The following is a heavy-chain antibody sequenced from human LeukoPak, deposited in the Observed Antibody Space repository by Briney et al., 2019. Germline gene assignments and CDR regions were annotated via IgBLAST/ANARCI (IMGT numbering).Heavy chain of an antibody. D-gene: IGHD6-19*01. CDR3: ARNMAGTFDY. Sequence: SETLSLTCTVSSYSIRSGYYWGWIRQPPGKGWGGIGSIYHTGSTYDNPSLKSRVTISVDTSKNQFSLKLSSVTAADTAVYYCARNMAGTFDYWGQGTLVTVSS. V-gene: IGHV4-38-2*02. J-gene: IGHJ4*02. CDR2: IYHTGST. CDR1: SYSIRSGYY.